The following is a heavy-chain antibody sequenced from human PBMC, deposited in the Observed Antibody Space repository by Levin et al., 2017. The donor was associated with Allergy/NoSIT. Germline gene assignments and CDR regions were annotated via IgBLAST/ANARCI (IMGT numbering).Heavy chain of an antibody. Sequence: GESLKISCAASGFTFSNAWMNWVRQAPGKGLEWVGRIKNKPDGGTADYAAPAKGRFTISRDDSKNTLYLQMNGLKTEDTAVYYCTTAPKWELPPLDYWGQGTLVTVSS. CDR3: TTAPKWELPPLDY. CDR2: IKNKPDGGTA. D-gene: IGHD1-26*01. CDR1: GFTFSNAW. J-gene: IGHJ4*02. V-gene: IGHV3-15*01.